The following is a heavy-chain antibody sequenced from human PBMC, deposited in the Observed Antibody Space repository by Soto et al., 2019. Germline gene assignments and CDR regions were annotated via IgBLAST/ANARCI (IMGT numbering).Heavy chain of an antibody. D-gene: IGHD3-3*01. V-gene: IGHV5-51*01. CDR1: GYNFAGYW. J-gene: IGHJ4*02. Sequence: GESLQISFKGSGYNFAGYWIAWVRQMPGKGLELMGIIYPSDSDTRYRPSFQGQVTISADKSISSAYLQWSSLRASDTAMYYCARGGVSTRTFDYWGQGTPVNVSS. CDR2: IYPSDSDT. CDR3: ARGGVSTRTFDY.